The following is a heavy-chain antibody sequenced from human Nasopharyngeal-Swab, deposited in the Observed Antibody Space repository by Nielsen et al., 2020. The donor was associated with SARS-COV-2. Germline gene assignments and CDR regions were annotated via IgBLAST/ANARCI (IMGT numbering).Heavy chain of an antibody. V-gene: IGHV4-30-4*01. D-gene: IGHD2-2*01. Sequence: WIRQPPGKGLEWIGYIYYSGSTYYNPSLKSRVTISVDTSKNQFSLKLSSVIAADTAVYYCARGFRRYQLLPGWFDPWGQGTLVTVSS. J-gene: IGHJ5*02. CDR2: IYYSGST. CDR3: ARGFRRYQLLPGWFDP.